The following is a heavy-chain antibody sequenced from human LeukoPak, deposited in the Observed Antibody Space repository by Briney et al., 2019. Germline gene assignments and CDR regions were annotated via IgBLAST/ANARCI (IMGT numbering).Heavy chain of an antibody. Sequence: SETLSLTCTVSGGSISSSSYYWGWIRQPPGKGLEWIGSIYYSGSTYYNPSLKSRVTISVDTSKNQFSLKLSSVTAADTAVYYCARDTFSTAMPDYWGQGTLVTVSS. D-gene: IGHD5-18*01. CDR2: IYYSGST. CDR3: ARDTFSTAMPDY. CDR1: GGSISSSSYY. J-gene: IGHJ4*02. V-gene: IGHV4-39*02.